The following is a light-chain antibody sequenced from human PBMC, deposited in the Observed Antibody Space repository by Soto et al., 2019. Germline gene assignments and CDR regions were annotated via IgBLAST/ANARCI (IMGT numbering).Light chain of an antibody. CDR1: QSVSSN. CDR2: DAS. Sequence: EIVMTQSPATLSVSPGERATLSCRASQSVSSNLAWYQQKPGQAPRLLIYDASNRATGIPARFSGAGSGTDFTLTISRLEPEDFALYYCQQHDILPITFGQGTRLEIK. CDR3: QQHDILPIT. J-gene: IGKJ5*01. V-gene: IGKV3D-15*02.